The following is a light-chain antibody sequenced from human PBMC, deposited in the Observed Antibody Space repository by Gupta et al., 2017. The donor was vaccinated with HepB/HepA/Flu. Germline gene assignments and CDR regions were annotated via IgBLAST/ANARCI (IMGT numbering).Light chain of an antibody. CDR1: SSDVGSYNL. CDR2: EFS. CDR3: CSYAGSYVV. V-gene: IGLV2-23*02. Sequence: QSALTQPAYVSGYPGQSITISCTGTSSDVGSYNLVSWYQQHPGKAPKLMIYEFSKRPSGVSNRFSGSKSCNPASLTISVLQAEDEADYYVCSYAGSYVVFGGGTKLTVL. J-gene: IGLJ2*01.